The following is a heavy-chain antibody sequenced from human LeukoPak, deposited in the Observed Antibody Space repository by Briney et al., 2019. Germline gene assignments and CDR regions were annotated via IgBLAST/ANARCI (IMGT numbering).Heavy chain of an antibody. CDR2: ISSSSSYI. CDR3: AKDQSYYDPSGYQGPIDY. CDR1: GFTFSSYS. Sequence: GGSLRLSCAASGFTFSSYSMNWVRQAPGKGLEWVSSISSSSSYIYYADSVKGRFTISRDNAKNSLYLQMNSLRAEDTAVYYCAKDQSYYDPSGYQGPIDYWGQGPLVTVSS. D-gene: IGHD3-22*01. J-gene: IGHJ4*02. V-gene: IGHV3-21*01.